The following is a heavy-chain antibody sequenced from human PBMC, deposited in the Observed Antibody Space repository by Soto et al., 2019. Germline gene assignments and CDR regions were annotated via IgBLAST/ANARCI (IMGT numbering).Heavy chain of an antibody. CDR1: GFTFSIYA. CDR3: VKGEYYYDRSGYYPFDY. J-gene: IGHJ4*02. CDR2: ISTNGGST. D-gene: IGHD3-22*01. V-gene: IGHV3-64D*06. Sequence: GSLRLSCSASGFTFSIYAMHWVRQAPGKGLEYVSSISTNGGSTHYADSVKGRFTISRDNSKNTVYLQMSSLRAEDTAVYYCVKGEYYYDRSGYYPFDYWGQGT.